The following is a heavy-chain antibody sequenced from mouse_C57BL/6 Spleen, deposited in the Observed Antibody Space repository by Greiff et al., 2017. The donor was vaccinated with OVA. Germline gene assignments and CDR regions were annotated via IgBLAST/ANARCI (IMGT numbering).Heavy chain of an antibody. J-gene: IGHJ4*01. Sequence: QVHVKQSGPGLVQPSQSLSITCTVSGFSLTSYGVHWVRQSPGKGLEWLGVIWSGGGADYNAAFIYRLSISKDNSKSQVFFKMNSLQADDTAIYYCASFYYDYDEGAMDYWGQGTSVTVSS. D-gene: IGHD2-4*01. V-gene: IGHV2-2*01. CDR3: ASFYYDYDEGAMDY. CDR2: IWSGGGA. CDR1: GFSLTSYG.